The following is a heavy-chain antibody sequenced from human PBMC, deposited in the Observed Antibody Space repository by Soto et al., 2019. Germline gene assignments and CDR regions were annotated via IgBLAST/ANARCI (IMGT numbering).Heavy chain of an antibody. J-gene: IGHJ4*02. CDR2: IFCGDSDT. V-gene: IGHV5-51*01. CDR1: GYKFSTNW. CDR3: ARHNHGFDY. Sequence: GESLKIACTDSGYKFSTNWIAWVRHMPGKGLEWVGVIFCGDSDTRYSPSFQGQVTLSVDKSINTVYLQWSSLKASDTAMYYCARHNHGFDYWGQGTLVTVSS.